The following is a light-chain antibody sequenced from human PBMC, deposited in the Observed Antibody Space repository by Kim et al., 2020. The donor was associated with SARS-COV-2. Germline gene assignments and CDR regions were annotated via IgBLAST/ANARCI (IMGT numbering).Light chain of an antibody. Sequence: EIVMTQSPATLSVSPGERATLSCRASQYIRSNLAWYQQKPGQAPRLLIYGASTRATGIPARFSGSGSGTEFTLTISSLQSEDFAIYYCQQYNSWPPYTFGQGTKL. CDR3: QQYNSWPPYT. CDR2: GAS. V-gene: IGKV3-15*01. J-gene: IGKJ2*01. CDR1: QYIRSN.